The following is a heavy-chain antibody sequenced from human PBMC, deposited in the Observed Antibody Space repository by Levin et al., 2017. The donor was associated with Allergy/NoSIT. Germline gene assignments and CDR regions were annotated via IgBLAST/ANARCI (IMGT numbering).Heavy chain of an antibody. CDR2: ISSISSPI. CDR1: GFSFTTSS. CDR3: AGDDSGWMRDFDY. Sequence: PGGSLRLSCTASGFSFTTSSMSWVRQAPGKGLEWVSYISSISSPIYYADSVKGRFTSSRDNAKNSLYLEMDSLRDEDTAVYYCAGDDSGWMRDFDYWGQGTLVTVSS. J-gene: IGHJ4*02. V-gene: IGHV3-48*02. D-gene: IGHD6-19*01.